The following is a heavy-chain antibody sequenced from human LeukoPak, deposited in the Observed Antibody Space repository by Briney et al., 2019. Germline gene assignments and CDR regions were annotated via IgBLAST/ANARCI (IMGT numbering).Heavy chain of an antibody. CDR2: IYYSGST. CDR1: GGSISSSSYY. Sequence: PSETLSLTCTVSGGSISSSSYYWSWIRQPPGKGLEWIGYIYYSGSTNYNPSLKSRVTISVDTSKNQFSLKLSSVTAADTAAYYCARSGYYYGSGSYYNVPSAEYFQHWGQGTLVTVSS. D-gene: IGHD3-10*01. V-gene: IGHV4-61*01. CDR3: ARSGYYYGSGSYYNVPSAEYFQH. J-gene: IGHJ1*01.